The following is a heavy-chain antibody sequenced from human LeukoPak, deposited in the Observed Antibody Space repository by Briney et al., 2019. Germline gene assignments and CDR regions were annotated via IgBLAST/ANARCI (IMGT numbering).Heavy chain of an antibody. V-gene: IGHV4-39*01. Sequence: SETLSLTCTVSGGSISSSSYYWGWICQPPGKGLEWIGSIYYGGSTYYTPSLKSRVTISVDTSKNQFSLKLSSVTAADTAVYYCARLRRLRLGELSLSPCAFDIWGQGTMVTVSS. D-gene: IGHD3-16*02. CDR3: ARLRRLRLGELSLSPCAFDI. J-gene: IGHJ3*02. CDR2: IYYGGST. CDR1: GGSISSSSYY.